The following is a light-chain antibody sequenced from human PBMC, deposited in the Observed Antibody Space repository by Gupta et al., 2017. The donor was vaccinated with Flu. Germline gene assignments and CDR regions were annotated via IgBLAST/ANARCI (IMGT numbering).Light chain of an antibody. CDR3: SSHTVSDTFV. CDR1: SSDIGAYKY. Sequence: QPALTQPPSASGSPGQSITISCTGTSSDIGAYKYVSWHQQHAGKAPKLIIYEVTKRPSGVPDRFSGSKSGNTASLTVSGLQAEDEGDYYCSSHTVSDTFVFGTGTAVTVL. J-gene: IGLJ1*01. V-gene: IGLV2-8*01. CDR2: EVT.